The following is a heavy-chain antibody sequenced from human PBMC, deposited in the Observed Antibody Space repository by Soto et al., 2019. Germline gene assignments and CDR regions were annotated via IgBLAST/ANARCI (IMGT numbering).Heavy chain of an antibody. D-gene: IGHD2-21*02. CDR2: INPSGGHT. Sequence: GASVKVCCKASGKTFTKYYIHWVRQAPGQGLEWMGTINPSGGHTTYSQNFLGRVTMTRDTSTSTLYMELTSLTSDDTAVYYCARGGHVVVVTAAFDYWG. J-gene: IGHJ4*01. CDR3: ARGGHVVVVTAAFDY. CDR1: GKTFTKYY. V-gene: IGHV1-46*01.